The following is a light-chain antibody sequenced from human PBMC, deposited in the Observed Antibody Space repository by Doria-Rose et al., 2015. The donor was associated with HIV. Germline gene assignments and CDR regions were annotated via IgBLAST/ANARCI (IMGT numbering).Light chain of an antibody. V-gene: IGKV4-1*01. Sequence: DIQVTQSPESLGMSLGERATLNCKSNQSLLYTSNNYFAWYQQKPGQPPKLLIYWASTRQSGVPARFSGSGSATDFTLTISSLEAEDVAVYYCQQYYDTPSFGPGTTVDIK. CDR3: QQYYDTPS. CDR2: WAS. J-gene: IGKJ3*01. CDR1: QSLLYTSNNY.